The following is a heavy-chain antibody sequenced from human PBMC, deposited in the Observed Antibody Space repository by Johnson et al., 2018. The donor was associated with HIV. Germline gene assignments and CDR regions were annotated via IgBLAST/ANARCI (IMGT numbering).Heavy chain of an antibody. J-gene: IGHJ3*02. CDR1: GFTFSDYY. Sequence: VQLVESGGGVVQPGGSLRLSCAASGFTFSDYYLSWIRQAPGKGLEWISYISSSSNNIYYADSVKGRFTISRDNSKNTLYLQMNSLRAEDTAVYYCAKQLAGHDAFDIWGQGTMVTVSS. CDR2: ISSSSNNI. CDR3: AKQLAGHDAFDI. V-gene: IGHV3-11*04. D-gene: IGHD6-6*01.